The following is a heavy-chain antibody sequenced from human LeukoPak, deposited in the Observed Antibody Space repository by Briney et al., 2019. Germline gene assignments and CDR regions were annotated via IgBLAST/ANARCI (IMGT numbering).Heavy chain of an antibody. CDR3: ASRAASVTLGY. D-gene: IGHD2-15*01. CDR1: GYTFSGYQ. V-gene: IGHV1-2*06. Sequence: ASVKVSCKASGYTFSGYQVHWLRQAPGQGLEWMGRMNPSSGVTNYAQKFQGRVTMTRDTSINAAYLDLSALKSDDTAVYYCASRAASVTLGYWGQGTLVTVSS. J-gene: IGHJ4*02. CDR2: MNPSSGVT.